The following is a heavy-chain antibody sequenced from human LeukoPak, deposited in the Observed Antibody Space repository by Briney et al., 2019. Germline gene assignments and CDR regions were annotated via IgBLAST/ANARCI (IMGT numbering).Heavy chain of an antibody. CDR2: ISYDGSNK. CDR3: AKEDRATYYDFWSGYYTYFDY. D-gene: IGHD3-3*01. Sequence: GGSLRLSCAASGFTFSSYGMHWVRQAPGKGLEWVAVISYDGSNKYYADSVKGRFTISRDNSKNTLYLQMNSLRAEDTAVYYCAKEDRATYYDFWSGYYTYFDYWGQGTLVTVSS. CDR1: GFTFSSYG. J-gene: IGHJ4*02. V-gene: IGHV3-30*18.